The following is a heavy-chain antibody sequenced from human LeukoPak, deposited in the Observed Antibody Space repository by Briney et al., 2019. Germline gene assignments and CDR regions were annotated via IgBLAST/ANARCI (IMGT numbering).Heavy chain of an antibody. CDR1: GFTVSSNY. V-gene: IGHV3-53*01. D-gene: IGHD1-1*01. Sequence: PGGSLRLSCAASGFTVSSNYMTWVRQAPEKGLEWVSVIYSGGTTFYTDSVKGRFTISRDNPKNTLYLQMNSLRAEDTAVYYCARDRTGTAQFDYWGQGTLVTVSS. J-gene: IGHJ4*02. CDR2: IYSGGTT. CDR3: ARDRTGTAQFDY.